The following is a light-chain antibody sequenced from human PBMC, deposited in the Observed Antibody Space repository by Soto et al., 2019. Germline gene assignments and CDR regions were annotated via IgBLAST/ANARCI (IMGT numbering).Light chain of an antibody. CDR2: AAS. J-gene: IGKJ1*01. CDR1: QGISNY. Sequence: DVQINQSPSSLSASVGDRVTITCRASQGISNYLAWYQQKPGKVPKLLIYAASTLQSGVPSRFSGSGSGTDFTLTITSLQPEDVSTYYCQKYNGAPWTFGQGTKVEIK. CDR3: QKYNGAPWT. V-gene: IGKV1-27*01.